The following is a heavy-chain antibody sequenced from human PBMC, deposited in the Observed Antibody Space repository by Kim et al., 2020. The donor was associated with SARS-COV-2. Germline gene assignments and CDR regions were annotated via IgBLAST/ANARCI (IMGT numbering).Heavy chain of an antibody. V-gene: IGHV4-59*01. CDR3: ARDQRTLGYYYYGMDV. J-gene: IGHJ6*02. D-gene: IGHD3-16*01. Sequence: SLKRRGTISADTSKDQFSLKLSSVTAADTAVYYCARDQRTLGYYYYGMDVWGQGTTVTVSS.